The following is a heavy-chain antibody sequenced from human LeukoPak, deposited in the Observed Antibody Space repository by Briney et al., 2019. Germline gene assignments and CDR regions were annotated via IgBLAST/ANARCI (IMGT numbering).Heavy chain of an antibody. Sequence: SETLSLTCTVSGGSISSYYWSWIRQPAGKGLEWIGRIYTSGSTNYNPSLKSRVTMSVDTSKNQFSLKLSSVTAADTAVYYCATQPPYYGANWFDPWGQGTLVTVSS. J-gene: IGHJ5*02. D-gene: IGHD4-17*01. CDR3: ATQPPYYGANWFDP. CDR1: GGSISSYY. CDR2: IYTSGST. V-gene: IGHV4-4*07.